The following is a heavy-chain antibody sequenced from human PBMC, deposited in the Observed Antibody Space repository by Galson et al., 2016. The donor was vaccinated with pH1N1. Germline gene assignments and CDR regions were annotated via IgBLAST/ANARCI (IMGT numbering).Heavy chain of an antibody. CDR2: VSGTGTT. CDR1: GGSISSDSDY. D-gene: IGHD3-3*01. CDR3: ARESLEWLRISGHRVELNWFDS. J-gene: IGHJ5*01. V-gene: IGHV4-61*02. Sequence: TLSLTCTVSGGSISSDSDYWTWIRQPAGKGLEWIGRVSGTGTTNYNPSLKSRVTISIDTSKNQFSLKMASVTAADTAVYFCARESLEWLRISGHRVELNWFDSWGQGTLVTVSS.